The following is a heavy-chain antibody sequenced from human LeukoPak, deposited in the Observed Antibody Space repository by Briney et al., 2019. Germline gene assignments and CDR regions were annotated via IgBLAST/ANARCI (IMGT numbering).Heavy chain of an antibody. Sequence: PSETLSLICSVSGVSIKSSYWSWIRQPPGKGLEWIGDIHYSESINYNPSLKSRVTISVDTSKNQFSLKLSSVTAADTAVYYCARLIRYYDSSGYHGNYYFDYWGQGTLVTVSS. CDR1: GVSIKSSY. CDR2: IHYSESI. J-gene: IGHJ4*02. CDR3: ARLIRYYDSSGYHGNYYFDY. D-gene: IGHD3-22*01. V-gene: IGHV4-59*08.